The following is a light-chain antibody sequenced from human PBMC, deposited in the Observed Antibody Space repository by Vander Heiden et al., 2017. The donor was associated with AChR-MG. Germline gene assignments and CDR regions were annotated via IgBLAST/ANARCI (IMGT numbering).Light chain of an antibody. V-gene: IGKV3-15*01. Sequence: EIVMTQSPATLSVSPGERATLSCRASQSVGGDLAWYQQKPGQAPRRLIYAASTRATGVPGRFSGSGSGTEFTLTISSLQSEDFAVYFCQQYNAWPRYTFGQGTKLEIK. CDR2: AAS. CDR3: QQYNAWPRYT. J-gene: IGKJ2*01. CDR1: QSVGGD.